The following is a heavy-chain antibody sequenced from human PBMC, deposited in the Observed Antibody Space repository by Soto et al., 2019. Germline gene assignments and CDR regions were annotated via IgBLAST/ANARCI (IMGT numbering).Heavy chain of an antibody. Sequence: EVQLVESGGGLVQPGGSLRLSCAASGFTFSDHYMDWVRQAPGKGLEWVGRARNKVSGYTTAYAASVEGRFAISRDDSKTSLYLQMSSLKVEDTAVYFCARLMGTSFDLWGQGTLVTVSA. CDR3: ARLMGTSFDL. CDR2: ARNKVSGYTT. CDR1: GFTFSDHY. D-gene: IGHD2-8*01. J-gene: IGHJ4*02. V-gene: IGHV3-72*01.